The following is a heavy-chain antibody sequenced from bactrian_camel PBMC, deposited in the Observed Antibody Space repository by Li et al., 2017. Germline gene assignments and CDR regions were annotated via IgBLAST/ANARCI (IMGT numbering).Heavy chain of an antibody. V-gene: IGHV3S31*01. Sequence: DVQLVESGGGLVQPGVSLRLSCAASGYTFNTYSWFRQAPGKEREGVAAIDTGDGSTYFAASVKGRFTISRDSRKNTLDLQMNSLKPEDTAMYYCVATMGRCDGRWSVASTFDSWGKGTQVTVSS. D-gene: IGHD3*01. J-gene: IGHJ6*01. CDR2: IDTGDGST. CDR3: VATMGRCDGRWSVASTFDS. CDR1: GYTFNTY.